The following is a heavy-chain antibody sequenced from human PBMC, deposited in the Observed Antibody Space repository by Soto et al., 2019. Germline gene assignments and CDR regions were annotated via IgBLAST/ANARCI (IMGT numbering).Heavy chain of an antibody. CDR3: ARSQLRCRSGGSCHKPQNPYYYYGKDV. Sequence: GGSLRLSCAASGFTFSSYSMNWVRQAPGKGLEWVSYISSSSSTIYYADSVKGRFTISRDNAKNSLYLQMNSLRDEDTAVDYCARSQLRCRSGGSCHKPQNPYYYYGKDVWGQGTTVTVSS. D-gene: IGHD2-15*01. J-gene: IGHJ6*02. V-gene: IGHV3-48*02. CDR2: ISSSSSTI. CDR1: GFTFSSYS.